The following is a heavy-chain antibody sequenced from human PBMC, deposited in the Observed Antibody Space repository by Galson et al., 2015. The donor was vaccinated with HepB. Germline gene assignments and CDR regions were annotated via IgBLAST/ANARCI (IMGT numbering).Heavy chain of an antibody. Sequence: PALVKPTQTLTLTYTFSGFSLSTSGMCVSWIRQPPGKALEWLALIDWDDDKYYSTSLKTRLTISKDTSKNQVVLTMTNMDPVDTATYYCARTKYYYDSSVGFDAFDIWGQGTMVTVSS. V-gene: IGHV2-70*01. CDR3: ARTKYYYDSSVGFDAFDI. J-gene: IGHJ3*02. CDR2: IDWDDDK. CDR1: GFSLSTSGMC. D-gene: IGHD3-22*01.